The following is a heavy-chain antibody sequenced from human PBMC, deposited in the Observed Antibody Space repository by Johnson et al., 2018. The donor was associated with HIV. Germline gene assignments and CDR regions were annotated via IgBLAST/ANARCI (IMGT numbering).Heavy chain of an antibody. CDR3: AREIPHEYVWGSYRQGALDI. CDR2: ISYETEK. J-gene: IGHJ3*02. Sequence: HVQLVESGGGVVRPGRSLRLSCVASGFSFSAYAIHWVRQAPGKGLEWVTVISYETEKYYLESWKGRFTISRDNAKDSVYRQMNSLSTEDTAVYYCAREIPHEYVWGSYRQGALDIWGQGTMVTVSS. V-gene: IGHV3-33*05. D-gene: IGHD3-16*02. CDR1: GFSFSAYA.